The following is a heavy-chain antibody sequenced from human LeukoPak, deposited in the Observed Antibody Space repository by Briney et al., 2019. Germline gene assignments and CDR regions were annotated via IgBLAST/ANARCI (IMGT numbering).Heavy chain of an antibody. CDR3: ASLLYYFDY. V-gene: IGHV3-21*01. D-gene: IGHD2-8*02. CDR1: GFAFSSYS. Sequence: GSLRLSCAASGFAFSSYSMNWVRQAPGKGLEWVSSIGYSSSYIYYADSVKGRVTISRDNAKNSLYLQMHSLRAEDTAVYYCASLLYYFDYWGQGTLVTVSS. J-gene: IGHJ4*02. CDR2: IGYSSSYI.